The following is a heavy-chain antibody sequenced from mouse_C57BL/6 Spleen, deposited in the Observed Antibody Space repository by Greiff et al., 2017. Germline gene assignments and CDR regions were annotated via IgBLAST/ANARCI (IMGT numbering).Heavy chain of an antibody. CDR2: INPSSGYT. J-gene: IGHJ4*01. Sequence: VQLVGSGAELARPGASVKMSCKASGYTFTSYTMHWVKQRPGQGLEWIGYINPSSGYTKYNQKFKDKATLTADKSSSTAYMQLSSLTSEDSAVYYCARSNRDDDAMDYWGQGTSVTVSS. CDR1: GYTFTSYT. D-gene: IGHD2-14*01. V-gene: IGHV1-4*01. CDR3: ARSNRDDDAMDY.